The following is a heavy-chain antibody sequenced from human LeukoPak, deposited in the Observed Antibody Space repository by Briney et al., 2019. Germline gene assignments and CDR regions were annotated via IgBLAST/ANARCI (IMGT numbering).Heavy chain of an antibody. D-gene: IGHD2-15*01. Sequence: TVKLSCEPSVGTPSSYAISCVRQAPGQGLEWVGRIITILGIANYAQKFQGRVTITADKSTSTVYMELSSLRSEDTAVYYCARAVGYCSGGSCSTNRLYYYGMDVWGQGTMVTVSS. V-gene: IGHV1-69*04. CDR3: ARAVGYCSGGSCSTNRLYYYGMDV. CDR2: IITILGIA. CDR1: VGTPSSYA. J-gene: IGHJ6*02.